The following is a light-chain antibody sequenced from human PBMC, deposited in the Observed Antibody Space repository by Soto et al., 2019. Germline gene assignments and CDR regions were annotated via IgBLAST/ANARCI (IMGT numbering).Light chain of an antibody. CDR2: DVS. CDR1: SSEVGGYNY. CDR3: SSYTTSNTRQIV. V-gene: IGLV2-14*01. Sequence: HSVLTQAASVSGSPGPSITISCPGTSSEVGGYNYVSWYQQHPGKAPKFMIYDVSNRPSGVSNRFSGSKSGNTASLTISGLQAEDEADYYCSSYTTSNTRQIVFGTGTKVTVL. J-gene: IGLJ1*01.